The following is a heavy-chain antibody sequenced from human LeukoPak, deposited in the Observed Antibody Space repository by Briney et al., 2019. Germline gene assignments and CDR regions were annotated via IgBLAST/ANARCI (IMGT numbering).Heavy chain of an antibody. CDR3: ARDQSGQWELRSGWWFDP. D-gene: IGHD1-26*01. CDR2: INPSGGST. Sequence: ASVKVSCKASGYTFTSTYMHWVRQAPGQGLEWMGIINPSGGSTFYAQKFQGRVTMTRDISTTTDYMELSSLRSDDTAAYYCARDQSGQWELRSGWWFDPWGQGTLVTVSS. J-gene: IGHJ5*02. V-gene: IGHV1-46*01. CDR1: GYTFTSTY.